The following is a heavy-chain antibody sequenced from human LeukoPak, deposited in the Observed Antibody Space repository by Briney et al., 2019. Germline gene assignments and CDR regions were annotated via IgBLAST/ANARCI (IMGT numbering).Heavy chain of an antibody. D-gene: IGHD5-18*01. CDR3: AKGANTAMVIPLVDY. Sequence: GGSLRLSCAASGFTFSSCGMHWVRQAPGKGLEWVAFIRYDGSNKYYADSVKGRFTISRDNSKNTLYLQMNSLRAEDTAVYYCAKGANTAMVIPLVDYWGQGTLVTVSS. CDR1: GFTFSSCG. V-gene: IGHV3-30*02. J-gene: IGHJ4*02. CDR2: IRYDGSNK.